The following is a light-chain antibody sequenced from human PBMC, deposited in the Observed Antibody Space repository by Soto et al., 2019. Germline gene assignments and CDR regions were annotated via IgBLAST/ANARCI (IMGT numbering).Light chain of an antibody. CDR2: DAS. V-gene: IGKV3-20*01. CDR1: QSVSTSK. Sequence: IVLTQSPGTLSLSPGVRATLSCRTSQSVSTSKLAWYQQRPGQAPRLLMYDASRRATGIPDRFSGSGSGTDFTLTISRLEPEDVAVYYCQQYVHFVWTFGHGSKVDIK. J-gene: IGKJ1*01. CDR3: QQYVHFVWT.